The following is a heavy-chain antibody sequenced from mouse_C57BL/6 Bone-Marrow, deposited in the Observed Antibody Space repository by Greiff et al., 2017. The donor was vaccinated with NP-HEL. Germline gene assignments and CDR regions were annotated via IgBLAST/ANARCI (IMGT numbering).Heavy chain of an antibody. D-gene: IGHD1-1*01. CDR3: TRDEYGSPWDY. V-gene: IGHV5-9-1*02. CDR1: GFTFSSYA. J-gene: IGHJ4*01. CDR2: ISSGGDYI. Sequence: EVHLVESGEGLVKPGGSLKLSCAASGFTFSSYAMSWVRQTPEKRLEWVAYISSGGDYIYYADTVKGRFTISRDNARNTLYLQMSSLKSEDTAMYYCTRDEYGSPWDYWGQGTSVTVSS.